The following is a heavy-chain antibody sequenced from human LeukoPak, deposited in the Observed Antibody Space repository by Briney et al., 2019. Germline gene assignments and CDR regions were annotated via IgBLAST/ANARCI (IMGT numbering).Heavy chain of an antibody. CDR1: GGSISRDY. CDR3: AGRHSGYPPGAFDI. D-gene: IGHD5-12*01. V-gene: IGHV4-59*01. Sequence: PSETLSLTCTVSGGSISRDYWSWIRQPPGKGLEWIGYIYYTGSTNYNPSLNSRVTISVDTSKNQFSLKLSSVTAADTAVYYCAGRHSGYPPGAFDIWGQGTMVTVSS. CDR2: IYYTGST. J-gene: IGHJ3*02.